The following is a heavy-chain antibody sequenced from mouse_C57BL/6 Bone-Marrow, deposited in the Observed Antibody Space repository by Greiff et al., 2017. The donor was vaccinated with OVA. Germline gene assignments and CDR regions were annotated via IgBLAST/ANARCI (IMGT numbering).Heavy chain of an antibody. J-gene: IGHJ3*01. Sequence: DVQLQESGGDLVKPGGSLKLSCAASGFTFSSYGMSWVRQTPDKRLEWVATISSGGSYTYYPDSVKGRFTISRDNAKNTLYLQMSSLKAEDTAMYYCARQRDSEAYWGQGTLVTVSA. V-gene: IGHV5-6*01. CDR2: ISSGGSYT. CDR3: ARQRDSEAY. CDR1: GFTFSSYG. D-gene: IGHD3-2*02.